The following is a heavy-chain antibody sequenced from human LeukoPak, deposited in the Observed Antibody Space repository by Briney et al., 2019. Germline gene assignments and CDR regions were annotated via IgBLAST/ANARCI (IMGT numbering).Heavy chain of an antibody. CDR1: DGSISSYY. CDR2: IYTSGST. CDR3: ARHEGELLSFDY. Sequence: SETLSLTCTVSDGSISSYYWSWIRQPPGKGLEWIGYIYTSGSTNYNPSLKSRVTISVDTSKNQFSLKLSSVTAADTAVYYCARHEGELLSFDYWGQGTLVTVSS. D-gene: IGHD1-26*01. J-gene: IGHJ4*02. V-gene: IGHV4-4*09.